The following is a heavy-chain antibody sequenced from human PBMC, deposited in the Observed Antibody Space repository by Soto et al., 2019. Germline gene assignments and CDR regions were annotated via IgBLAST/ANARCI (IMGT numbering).Heavy chain of an antibody. D-gene: IGHD3-3*01. CDR3: AKDADYDFWSGYGDY. CDR1: GLTFSSYG. V-gene: IGHV3-30*18. Sequence: EGSLRLSCAASGLTFSSYGMHWVRQAPGKGLEWVAVISYDGSNKYYADSVKGRFTISRDNSKNTLYLQMNSLRAEDMAVYYCAKDADYDFWSGYGDYWGQGTLHTVST. CDR2: ISYDGSNK. J-gene: IGHJ4*02.